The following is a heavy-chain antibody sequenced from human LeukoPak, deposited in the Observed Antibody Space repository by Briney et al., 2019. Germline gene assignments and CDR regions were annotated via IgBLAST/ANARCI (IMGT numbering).Heavy chain of an antibody. J-gene: IGHJ4*02. Sequence: GGSLRLSCAASGFTFSDFAMNWVRQAQGKGLEWVTAISGNGGSTYYAESVKGRFSISRDNSKNTLFLQMNSPTAEDTGVYYCAKARSAVVEAATNYWGQGTQVTVSS. CDR3: AKARSAVVEAATNY. CDR2: ISGNGGST. V-gene: IGHV3-23*01. CDR1: GFTFSDFA. D-gene: IGHD2-15*01.